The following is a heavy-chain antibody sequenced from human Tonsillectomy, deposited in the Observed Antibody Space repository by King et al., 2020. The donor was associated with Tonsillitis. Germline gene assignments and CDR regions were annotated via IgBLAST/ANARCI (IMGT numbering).Heavy chain of an antibody. CDR1: GYTFTGYY. D-gene: IGHD3-22*01. CDR2: INPNSGGT. Sequence: QLVQSGAEVKKPGASVKVSCKASGYTFTGYYMHWVRQAPGQGLEWMGWINPNSGGTNYAQTVQGRFTMTRDTSISTAYMELSRLRSDDTAVYYCARVKGVKMGITARWFRDFSHSDAFVIWGQGTMVTVSS. J-gene: IGHJ3*02. CDR3: ARVKGVKMGITARWFRDFSHSDAFVI. V-gene: IGHV1-2*02.